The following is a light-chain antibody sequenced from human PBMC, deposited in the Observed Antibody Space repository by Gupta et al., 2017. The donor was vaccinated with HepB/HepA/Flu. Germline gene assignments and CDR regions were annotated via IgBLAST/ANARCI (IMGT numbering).Light chain of an antibody. V-gene: IGLV2-11*01. Sequence: HSALTQPPSVAGSPGQPVTISCTGTSSDVGGYNYVSWYQQHPGKAPKLMIYDVSKRPSGVPDRFSGSKSGNTASLTISGLQAEDEADYYCCSYAGSYTHVVFGGGTKLTVL. CDR1: SSDVGGYNY. CDR3: CSYAGSYTHVV. J-gene: IGLJ2*01. CDR2: DVS.